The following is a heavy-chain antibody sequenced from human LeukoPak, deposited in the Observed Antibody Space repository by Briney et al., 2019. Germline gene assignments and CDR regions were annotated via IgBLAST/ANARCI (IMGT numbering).Heavy chain of an antibody. CDR3: ARHLCITIFGVVTPGALGY. V-gene: IGHV4-34*01. Sequence: PSETLSLTCAVYGGSFSGYYWSWIRQPPGKGLEWIGEINHSGSTNYNPSLKSRVTISVDTSKNQFSLKLSSVTAADTAVYYCARHLCITIFGVVTPGALGYWGQGTLVTVSS. CDR2: INHSGST. CDR1: GGSFSGYY. J-gene: IGHJ4*02. D-gene: IGHD3-3*01.